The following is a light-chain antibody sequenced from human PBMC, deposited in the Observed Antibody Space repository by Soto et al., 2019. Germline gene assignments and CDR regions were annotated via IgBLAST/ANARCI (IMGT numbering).Light chain of an antibody. CDR2: ADS. CDR1: QTVTNY. CDR3: QQSYTTRPLT. V-gene: IGKV1-39*01. Sequence: DIQLTQSPSSLSASVGDRVTITCRASQTVTNYLHWYQQKPGKAPKLLIYADSNLQSGVPSRFGASGSGRDFTLTISGLQPEDFATYYCQQSYTTRPLTFGGGTKVESK. J-gene: IGKJ4*01.